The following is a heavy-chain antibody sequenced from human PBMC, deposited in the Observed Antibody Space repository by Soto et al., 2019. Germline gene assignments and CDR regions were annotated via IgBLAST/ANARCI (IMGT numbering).Heavy chain of an antibody. CDR3: AKDVGQQLVLNYGMDV. Sequence: QVQLVESGGGVIQPGTSLSLSCGSSGFTFRSFGMYWVRQAPGKGLEWVAVVSYDGNHKYYADSVKGRFTVSRDNAKNRLYRHMTSLRGEDTAVYYCAKDVGQQLVLNYGMDVWGQGTTVTASS. CDR1: GFTFRSFG. D-gene: IGHD6-13*01. CDR2: VSYDGNHK. V-gene: IGHV3-30*18. J-gene: IGHJ6*02.